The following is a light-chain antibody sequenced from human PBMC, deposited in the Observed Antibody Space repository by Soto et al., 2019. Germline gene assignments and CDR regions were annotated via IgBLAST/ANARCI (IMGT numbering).Light chain of an antibody. CDR3: SSYTSSSVV. J-gene: IGLJ2*01. V-gene: IGLV2-14*01. CDR2: DVS. Sequence: QSVLTQPASVSGSPGQSITISYTGTSSDVGGYNYVSWYQQHPGKAPKLMIYDVSNRPSGVSNRFSGSKSGNTASLTISGLQAEDEADYYCSSYTSSSVVFGGGTKLTVL. CDR1: SSDVGGYNY.